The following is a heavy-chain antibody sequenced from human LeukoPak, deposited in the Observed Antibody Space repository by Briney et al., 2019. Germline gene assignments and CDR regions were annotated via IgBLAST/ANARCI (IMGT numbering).Heavy chain of an antibody. Sequence: SETLSLTCTVSGGSISGYYWSWIRQPPGKGLEWIGYIYHSGSTDYNPSLKSRVTISVDTSKSQFSLKLTSVTAADTAVYYCATLTTVVTAYYFDYWGQGTLVTVSS. V-gene: IGHV4-4*09. CDR2: IYHSGST. CDR3: ATLTTVVTAYYFDY. J-gene: IGHJ4*02. CDR1: GGSISGYY. D-gene: IGHD4-23*01.